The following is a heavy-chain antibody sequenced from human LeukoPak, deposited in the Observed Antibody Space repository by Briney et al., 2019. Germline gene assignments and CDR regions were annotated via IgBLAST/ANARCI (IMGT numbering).Heavy chain of an antibody. CDR3: AKGRDKYQLLSKNWFDP. D-gene: IGHD2-2*01. V-gene: IGHV3-9*01. J-gene: IGHJ5*02. Sequence: PGGSLRLSCAASGFTFDDYAMHWVRQAPGKGLEWVSGISWSSGSIGYADSVKGRFTISRDNAKNSLYLQMNSLRAEDTALYYCAKGRDKYQLLSKNWFDPWGQGTLVTVSS. CDR2: ISWSSGSI. CDR1: GFTFDDYA.